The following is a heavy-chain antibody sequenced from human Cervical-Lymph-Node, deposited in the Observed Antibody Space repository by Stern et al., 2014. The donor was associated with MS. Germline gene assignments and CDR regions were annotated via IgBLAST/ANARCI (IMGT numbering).Heavy chain of an antibody. CDR1: GFALRTSGVS. CDR2: IYWDDEK. D-gene: IGHD4-17*01. V-gene: IGHV2-5*02. Sequence: QVTLRESGPTLVQATQPLTLTCTFSGFALRTSGVSVAWIRQPPGKALEWLAVIYWDDEKRYSPSRKSRLSITKDAAESQVVLTMTNMDPVDTATYYCTHSLHGDYYDAFDTWGQGTMVTVSS. CDR3: THSLHGDYYDAFDT. J-gene: IGHJ3*02.